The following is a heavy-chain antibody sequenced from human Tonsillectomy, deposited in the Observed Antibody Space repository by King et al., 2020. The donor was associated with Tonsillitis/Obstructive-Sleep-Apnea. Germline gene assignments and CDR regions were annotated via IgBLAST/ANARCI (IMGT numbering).Heavy chain of an antibody. CDR1: GGSISSSNYY. V-gene: IGHV4-39*01. CDR3: ATLGESHYAFWSGYYPLFDY. J-gene: IGHJ4*02. Sequence: QLQESGPGLVKPSETLSLTCTVSGGSISSSNYYWGWIRQPPGGGLGWIGSVYDSGSTYYNPSLKSRVTISVDTSKNQFSLKLRSVTAADTAVYYCATLGESHYAFWSGYYPLFDYWGQGTLITVSS. D-gene: IGHD3-3*01. CDR2: VYDSGST.